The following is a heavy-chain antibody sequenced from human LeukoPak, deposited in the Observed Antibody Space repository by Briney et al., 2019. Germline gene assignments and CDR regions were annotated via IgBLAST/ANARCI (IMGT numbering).Heavy chain of an antibody. CDR1: GFTFSSYA. CDR3: ARVMYSSSWYGNYYYYGMDV. D-gene: IGHD6-13*01. CDR2: ISYDGSNK. V-gene: IGHV3-30-3*01. Sequence: GRSLRLSCAASGFTFSSYAMHWVRQAPGKGLEWVAVISYDGSNKYYADSVKGRFTISRDNSKNTLYLQMNSLRAEDTAVYYCARVMYSSSWYGNYYYYGMDVWGQGTTVTVSS. J-gene: IGHJ6*02.